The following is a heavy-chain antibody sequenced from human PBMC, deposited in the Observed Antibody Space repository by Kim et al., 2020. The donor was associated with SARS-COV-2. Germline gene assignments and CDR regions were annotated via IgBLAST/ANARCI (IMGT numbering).Heavy chain of an antibody. CDR2: VSGNGAGT. V-gene: IGHV3-23*01. D-gene: IGHD3-3*01. Sequence: GGSLRLSCAASGFTFNSYAMSWVRQAPGKGLEWVSAVSGNGAGTYYADSVKGRFTVSRDNSKNTLYLQMKSLRVEDTAVYFCAKEEGEVDFWCDYFINYYHGMDVWGQGTTVTVSS. J-gene: IGHJ6*02. CDR1: GFTFNSYA. CDR3: AKEEGEVDFWCDYFINYYHGMDV.